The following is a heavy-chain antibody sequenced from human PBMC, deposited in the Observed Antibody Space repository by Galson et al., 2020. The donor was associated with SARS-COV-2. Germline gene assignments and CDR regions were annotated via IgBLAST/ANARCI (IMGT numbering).Heavy chain of an antibody. V-gene: IGHV3-9*01. J-gene: IGHJ6*02. Sequence: SLRLSCAASGFTFDDYAMHWVRQAPGKGLEWVSGISWNSGSIGYADSVKGRFTISRDNAKNSLYLQMNSLRAEDTALYYCAKASPAYGMDVWGQGTTVTVSS. CDR3: AKASPAYGMDV. CDR2: ISWNSGSI. CDR1: GFTFDDYA.